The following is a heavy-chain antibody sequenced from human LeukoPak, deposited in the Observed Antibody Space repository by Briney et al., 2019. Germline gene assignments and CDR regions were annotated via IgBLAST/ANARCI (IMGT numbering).Heavy chain of an antibody. V-gene: IGHV3-53*01. CDR2: IYSGGST. CDR1: GFTVSSNY. D-gene: IGHD7-27*01. CDR3: AREEGGKLGIDYYFDY. Sequence: GGSLRLSCAASGFTVSSNYIWVRQAPGKGLEWVSVIYSGGSTYYADSVKGRFTISRDNAKNSLYLQMNSLRAEDTAVYYCAREEGGKLGIDYYFDYWGQGTLVTVSS. J-gene: IGHJ4*02.